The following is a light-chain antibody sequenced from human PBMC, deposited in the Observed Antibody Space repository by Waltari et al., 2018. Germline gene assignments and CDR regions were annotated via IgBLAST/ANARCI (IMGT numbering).Light chain of an antibody. Sequence: IQLTQSPSSLSASVGDRVTITCRASQGISSYLAWYQQKPGKAPKPLIYAASTLQGGVPSSFSGSGSGTDFTLTISSLQPEDFATYYCQQLNSYPPWTFGQGTKVEIK. J-gene: IGKJ1*01. CDR3: QQLNSYPPWT. CDR2: AAS. V-gene: IGKV1-9*01. CDR1: QGISSY.